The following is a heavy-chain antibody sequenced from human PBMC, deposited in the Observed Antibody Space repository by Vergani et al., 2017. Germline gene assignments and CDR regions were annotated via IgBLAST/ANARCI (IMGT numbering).Heavy chain of an antibody. CDR3: ARVPPWFGEHHYFDY. D-gene: IGHD3-10*01. CDR2: ISAYNGNT. J-gene: IGHJ4*02. Sequence: QVQLVQSGAEVKKPGASVKVSCKASGYTFTSYGISWVRQAPGQGLEWMGWISAYNGNTNYAQKLQGRVTMTTDTSTSTAYMELSSLRSEDTAVYYCARVPPWFGEHHYFDYWGQGTLVTVSS. V-gene: IGHV1-18*01. CDR1: GYTFTSYG.